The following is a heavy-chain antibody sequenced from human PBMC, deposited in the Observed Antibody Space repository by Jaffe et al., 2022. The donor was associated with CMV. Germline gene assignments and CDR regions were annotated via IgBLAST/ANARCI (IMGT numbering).Heavy chain of an antibody. D-gene: IGHD3-22*01. CDR3: ARDYYYHNTGYLTFGH. CDR1: GFTFTTYA. CDR2: ISDSGDST. J-gene: IGHJ3*01. Sequence: EVQLLESGGGLVQPGGSLRLSCAASGFTFTTYAMSWVRQAPGKGLEWVSSISDSGDSTYYADSVKGRFTISRDNSKNTLYLQMNSLRAEETAVYYCARDYYYHNTGYLTFGHWGQGTMVTVSS. V-gene: IGHV3-23*01.